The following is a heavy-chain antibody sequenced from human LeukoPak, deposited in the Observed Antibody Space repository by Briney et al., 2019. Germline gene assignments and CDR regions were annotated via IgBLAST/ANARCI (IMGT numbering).Heavy chain of an antibody. CDR1: GYTFTRYG. Sequence: ASVKVSCKASGYTFTRYGINWVRQAPGQGLEWMGWINPNSGGTNYAQKFQGRVTMTRDTSISTAYMELSRLRSDDTAVYYCARVGGSYLYYFDYWGQGTLVTVSS. V-gene: IGHV1-2*02. CDR3: ARVGGSYLYYFDY. J-gene: IGHJ4*02. D-gene: IGHD1-26*01. CDR2: INPNSGGT.